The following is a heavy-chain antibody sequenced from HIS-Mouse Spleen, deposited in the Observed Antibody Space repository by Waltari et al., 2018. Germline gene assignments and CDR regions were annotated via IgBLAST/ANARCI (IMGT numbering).Heavy chain of an antibody. V-gene: IGHV3-7*01. CDR3: AREGDSGSYFDY. D-gene: IGHD1-26*01. Sequence: EVQLVESGGGLVQPGGSLRLSCAASGFTFSSYWMSWVRQAPGKGLEGVAKIKQDGSEKYYVDSVKGRLTISRDNAKNSLYLQMNSLRAEDTAVYYCAREGDSGSYFDYWGQGTLVTVSS. J-gene: IGHJ4*02. CDR1: GFTFSSYW. CDR2: IKQDGSEK.